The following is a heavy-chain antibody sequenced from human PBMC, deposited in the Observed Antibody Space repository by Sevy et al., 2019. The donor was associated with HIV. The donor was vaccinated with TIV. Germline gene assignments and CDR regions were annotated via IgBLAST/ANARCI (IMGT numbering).Heavy chain of an antibody. V-gene: IGHV3-33*01. CDR1: GFTFSNYG. D-gene: IGHD3-22*01. Sequence: GGSLRLSCAASGFTFSNYGMHWVRQAPGKGLEWVAVIWNDGSNKYYAESVKGRFTISRDNSKNTLYLQMNSLRFEDAAVYFCSRGGDFNDRSAKRHFEYWGQGTLVIVSS. CDR3: SRGGDFNDRSAKRHFEY. CDR2: IWNDGSNK. J-gene: IGHJ4*02.